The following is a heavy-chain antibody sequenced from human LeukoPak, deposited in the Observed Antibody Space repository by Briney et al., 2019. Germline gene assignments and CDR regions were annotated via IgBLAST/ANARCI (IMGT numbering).Heavy chain of an antibody. CDR3: ARDRYDSYPMDV. CDR2: IYYSGST. Sequence: SETLSLTCTVSGGSISSGGYYWSWLRQHPGTGLEWIGYIYYSGSTYYNASLKSRVTISVDTSKNQFSLKLTSVTAADTAVYYCARDRYDSYPMDVWGQGTTVTVSS. D-gene: IGHD3-3*01. V-gene: IGHV4-31*03. CDR1: GGSISSGGYY. J-gene: IGHJ6*02.